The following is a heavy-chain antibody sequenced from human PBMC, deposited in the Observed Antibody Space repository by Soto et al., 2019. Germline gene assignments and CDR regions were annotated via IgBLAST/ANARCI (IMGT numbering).Heavy chain of an antibody. CDR1: GFDFEDFA. CDR3: AKALYYYDSSPLDH. Sequence: GGSLRLSCAAAGFDFEDFAMHWVRQAPGKGLEWVSLINSDGTDSYYMDSVRGRFTISRDNGKNSLYLQMDRLRPEDTAFYFCAKALYYYDSSPLDHWGQGTLVTVS. D-gene: IGHD3-22*01. V-gene: IGHV3-43D*04. CDR2: INSDGTDS. J-gene: IGHJ4*02.